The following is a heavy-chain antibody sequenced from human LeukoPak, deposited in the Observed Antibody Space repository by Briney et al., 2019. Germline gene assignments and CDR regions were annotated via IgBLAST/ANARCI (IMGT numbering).Heavy chain of an antibody. CDR1: GFTFSSYS. V-gene: IGHV3-21*04. Sequence: GGSLRLSCAASGFTFSSYSMSWVRRAPGKGLEWVSSITSSSGYIYYADSVKGRFTISRDNAKNSLYLQMNSLRAEDTALYYCAKSRLSGINDAFDIWGQGTMVTVSS. CDR3: AKSRLSGINDAFDI. D-gene: IGHD3-3*01. CDR2: ITSSSGYI. J-gene: IGHJ3*02.